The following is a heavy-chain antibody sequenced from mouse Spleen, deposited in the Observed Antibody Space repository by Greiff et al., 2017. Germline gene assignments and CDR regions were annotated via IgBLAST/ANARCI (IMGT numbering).Heavy chain of an antibody. CDR2: ILPGSGST. Sequence: QVQLQQSGAELMKPGASVKLSCKATGYTFTGYWIEWVKQRPGHGLEWIGEILPGSGSTNYNEKFKGKATFTADTSSNTAYMQLSSLTTEDSAIYYCARGYRYDVGDYYAMDYWGQGTSVTVSS. J-gene: IGHJ4*01. CDR1: GYTFTGYW. V-gene: IGHV1-9*01. CDR3: ARGYRYDVGDYYAMDY. D-gene: IGHD2-14*01.